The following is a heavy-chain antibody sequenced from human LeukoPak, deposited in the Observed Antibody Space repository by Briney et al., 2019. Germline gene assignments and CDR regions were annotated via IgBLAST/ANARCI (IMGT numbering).Heavy chain of an antibody. J-gene: IGHJ4*02. CDR2: INHSGST. Sequence: SETLSLTCAVYGGSFSGYYWSWIRQPPGKGLEWIGEINHSGSTNYNPSLKSRVTISVDTSKNQFSLKLSSVTAADTAVYYCARGPPGGSYSHWGQETLVPVPS. CDR3: ARGPPGGSYSH. D-gene: IGHD1-26*01. V-gene: IGHV4-34*01. CDR1: GGSFSGYY.